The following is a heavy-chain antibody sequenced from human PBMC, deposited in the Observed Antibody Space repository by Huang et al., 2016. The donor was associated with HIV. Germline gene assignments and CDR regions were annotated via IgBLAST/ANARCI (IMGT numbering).Heavy chain of an antibody. CDR1: GDFLSSTNYN. V-gene: IGHV4-39*01. CDR2: VYQSGST. J-gene: IGHJ4*02. D-gene: IGHD6-13*01. CDR3: ASQHIGAAATWF. Sequence: QLQLQESGPGQGKPSATLSLTCTVSGDFLSSTNYNWGWLPQSPGMGLEWVGSVYQSGSTNYKLALKSRVAVSVDTSRDEVSLRLNSVTAADTAVYYCASQHIGAAATWFWGRGTQVAVSS.